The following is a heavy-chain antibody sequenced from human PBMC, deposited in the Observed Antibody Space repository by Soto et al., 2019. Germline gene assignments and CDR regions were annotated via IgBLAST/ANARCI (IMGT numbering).Heavy chain of an antibody. Sequence: GGSLRLSCKGSGYSFTSYWIGWVRQMPGKGLEWMGIIYPGDSDTRYSPSFQGQVTISADKSISTAYLQWSSLKASDTAMYYCARRSGVIVSEYYFDYWGQGTLVTVSS. CDR2: IYPGDSDT. D-gene: IGHD3-16*02. CDR1: GYSFTSYW. V-gene: IGHV5-51*01. J-gene: IGHJ4*02. CDR3: ARRSGVIVSEYYFDY.